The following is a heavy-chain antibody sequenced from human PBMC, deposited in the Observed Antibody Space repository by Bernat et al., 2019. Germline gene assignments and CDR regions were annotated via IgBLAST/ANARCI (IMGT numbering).Heavy chain of an antibody. CDR1: GYTFTSYY. J-gene: IGHJ6*02. Sequence: QVQLVQSGAEVKKPGASVKVSCKASGYTFTSYYMHWVRQAPGQGLEWMGIINPSGGSTSYAQKFQGRVTMTRDTSTSTVYMELSSLRSDDTAVYYCAREVAVAGTYYYYGMDVWGQGTTVTVSS. V-gene: IGHV1-46*01. D-gene: IGHD6-19*01. CDR2: INPSGGST. CDR3: AREVAVAGTYYYYGMDV.